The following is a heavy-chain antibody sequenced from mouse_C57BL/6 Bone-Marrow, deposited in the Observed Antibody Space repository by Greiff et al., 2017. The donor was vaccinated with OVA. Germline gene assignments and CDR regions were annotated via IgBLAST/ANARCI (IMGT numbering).Heavy chain of an antibody. Sequence: QVQLKESGAELARPGASVTLSCKASGYTFTSYGISWVKQRTGQGLEWIGEIYPRSGTTYYTEKFTGKATLTADKSSSTAYMELRSLTSEDSAVYFCARDYLFAYWGQGTLVTVSA. D-gene: IGHD2-4*01. J-gene: IGHJ3*01. CDR1: GYTFTSYG. V-gene: IGHV1-81*01. CDR2: IYPRSGTT. CDR3: ARDYLFAY.